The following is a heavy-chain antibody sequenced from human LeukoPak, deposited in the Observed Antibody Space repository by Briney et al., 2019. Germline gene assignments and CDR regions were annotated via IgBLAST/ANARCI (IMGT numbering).Heavy chain of an antibody. Sequence: QPGGSLRLSCAASGFTFSSYSMSWVRQAPGKGLEWVSAISCSGGSTYYADPVKGRFNISRDNSKKTLYLQMNSLRAEDTGVYYCAKDRITMIVVVDAFDIWGQGTMVTVSS. CDR2: ISCSGGST. CDR1: GFTFSSYS. V-gene: IGHV3-23*01. D-gene: IGHD3-22*01. J-gene: IGHJ3*02. CDR3: AKDRITMIVVVDAFDI.